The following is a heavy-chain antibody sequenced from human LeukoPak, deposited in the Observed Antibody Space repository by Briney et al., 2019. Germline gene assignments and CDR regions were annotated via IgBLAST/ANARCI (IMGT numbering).Heavy chain of an antibody. Sequence: GGSLRLSCAASGFAFSSYAMSWVRQAPGKGLKWVSAISGSDSSTYYADSVKGRFTISRDNAKNSLYLQMNSLRAEDTAVYYCAELGITMIGGVWGKGTTVTISS. D-gene: IGHD3-10*02. CDR3: AELGITMIGGV. CDR2: ISGSDSST. J-gene: IGHJ6*04. CDR1: GFAFSSYA. V-gene: IGHV3-23*01.